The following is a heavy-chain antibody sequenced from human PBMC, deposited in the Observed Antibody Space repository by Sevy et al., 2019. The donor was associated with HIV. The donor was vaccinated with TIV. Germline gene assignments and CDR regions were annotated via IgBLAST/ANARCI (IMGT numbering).Heavy chain of an antibody. CDR2: INHSGSA. Sequence: SETLSLTCAVYGGSFSGYYWSWIRQPPGKGLEWIGEINHSGSANYNPSLKSRVTISVDTSKNQFSLKLSSVTAADTAVYYCARDFRTGYSYGNAPLDYWGQGTLVTVSS. J-gene: IGHJ4*02. D-gene: IGHD5-18*01. V-gene: IGHV4-34*01. CDR3: ARDFRTGYSYGNAPLDY. CDR1: GGSFSGYY.